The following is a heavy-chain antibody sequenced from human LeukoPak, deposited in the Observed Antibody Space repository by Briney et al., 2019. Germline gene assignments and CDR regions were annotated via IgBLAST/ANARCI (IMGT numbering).Heavy chain of an antibody. J-gene: IGHJ4*02. Sequence: PGGSLRLSCAASGFTFSSYAMHWVRQAPGKGLEWVAVISYDGSNKYYADSVKGRFTISRDNSKNMLYLQMNSLRAEDTAVYYCAKDITIFGVDFDYWGQGTLVTVSS. CDR1: GFTFSSYA. V-gene: IGHV3-30-3*01. CDR3: AKDITIFGVDFDY. CDR2: ISYDGSNK. D-gene: IGHD3-3*01.